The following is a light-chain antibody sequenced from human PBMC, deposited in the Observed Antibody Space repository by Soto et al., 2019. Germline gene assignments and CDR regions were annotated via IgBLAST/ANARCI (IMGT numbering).Light chain of an antibody. CDR2: DFN. J-gene: IGLJ1*01. V-gene: IGLV2-14*03. CDR3: SSYTSSGTRV. Sequence: QSVLTQPASVSGSPGQSITISCTGTSSDVGGYNYVSWYQQHPGKAPKLMFYDFNSRPSGVSNRFSGSKSGNTASLTISGLQAEDEADYYCSSYTSSGTRVFGAGTKLTVL. CDR1: SSDVGGYNY.